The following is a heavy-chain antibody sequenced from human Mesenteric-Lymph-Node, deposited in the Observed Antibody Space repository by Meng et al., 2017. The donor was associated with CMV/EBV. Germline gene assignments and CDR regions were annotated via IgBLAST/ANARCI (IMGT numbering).Heavy chain of an antibody. CDR1: GFTFDDYG. D-gene: IGHD5-12*01. Sequence: GESLKISCAASGFTFDDYGMSWVRQAPGKGLEWVSGINWNGGSTGYADSVKGRFTISRDNAKNSLYLQMNSLRAEDTALYFCARGPLAPFHYWGQGTLVTVSS. V-gene: IGHV3-20*04. CDR2: INWNGGST. CDR3: ARGPLAPFHY. J-gene: IGHJ4*02.